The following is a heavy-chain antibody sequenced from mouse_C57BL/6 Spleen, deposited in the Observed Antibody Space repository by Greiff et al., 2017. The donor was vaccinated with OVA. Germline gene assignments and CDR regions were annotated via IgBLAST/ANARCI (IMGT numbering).Heavy chain of an antibody. V-gene: IGHV1-18*01. J-gene: IGHJ3*01. CDR3: ARSRDSSGYVAWLAY. D-gene: IGHD3-2*02. CDR1: GYTFTDYN. Sequence: EVQLQESGPELVKPGASVKIPCKASGYTFTDYNMDWVKQSHGKSLEWIGDINPNNGGTIYNQKFKGKATLTVDKSSSTAYMELRRLTSEDTAVYYCARSRDSSGYVAWLAYWGQGTLVTVSA. CDR2: INPNNGGT.